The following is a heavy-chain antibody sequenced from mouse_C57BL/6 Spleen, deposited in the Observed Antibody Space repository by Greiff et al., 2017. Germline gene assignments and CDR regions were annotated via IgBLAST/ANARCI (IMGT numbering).Heavy chain of an antibody. D-gene: IGHD1-1*01. Sequence: VQLQQSGPELVKPGASVKISCKASGYAFSSSWMNWVKQRPGKGLEWIGRIYPGDGDTNYNGKFKGKATLTADKSSSTAYMQLSSLTSEDSAVYFCARESSPYLFFDYWGQGTTLTVSS. CDR2: IYPGDGDT. V-gene: IGHV1-82*01. CDR1: GYAFSSSW. J-gene: IGHJ2*01. CDR3: ARESSPYLFFDY.